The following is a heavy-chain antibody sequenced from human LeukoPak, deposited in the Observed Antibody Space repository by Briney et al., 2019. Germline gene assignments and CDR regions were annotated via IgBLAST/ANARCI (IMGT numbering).Heavy chain of an antibody. CDR1: GYTFTSYY. J-gene: IGHJ6*03. CDR3: ARESPAGEDLDHYYYYMDV. D-gene: IGHD7-27*01. CDR2: INPSGGST. V-gene: IGHV1-46*01. Sequence: ASVEVSCKASGYTFTSYYMHWVRQAPGQGLEWMGIINPSGGSTSYAQKFQGRVTMTRDTSTSTVYMELSSLRSEDTAVYYCARESPAGEDLDHYYYYMDVWGKGTTVTVSS.